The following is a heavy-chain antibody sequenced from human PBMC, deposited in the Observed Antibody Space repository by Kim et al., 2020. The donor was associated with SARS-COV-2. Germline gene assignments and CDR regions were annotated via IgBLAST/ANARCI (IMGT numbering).Heavy chain of an antibody. CDR2: IYYSGST. D-gene: IGHD6-13*01. CDR3: ARHGGAVIAAEFGMDF. V-gene: IGHV4-39*01. J-gene: IGHJ6*02. Sequence: SETLSLTCTVSGGSISSSSYYWGWLRQPPGKGLEWIGSIYYSGSTYYNPSLKSRVTISVYTSKNQFSLKLSSVTAADTAVYYCARHGGAVIAAEFGMDFWGQGTTVTVSS. CDR1: GGSISSSSYY.